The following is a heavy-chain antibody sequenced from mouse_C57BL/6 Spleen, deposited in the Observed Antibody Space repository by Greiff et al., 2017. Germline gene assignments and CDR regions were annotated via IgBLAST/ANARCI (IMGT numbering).Heavy chain of an antibody. CDR3: ARSNDCSSYGY. V-gene: IGHV1-54*01. Sequence: QVQLQQSGAELVRPGTSVKMSCKASGYAFTDYLIKWVKQRPGQGLEWIGVINPGSGGTNYNEKFKGKATLTADKSSSTAYMQLSSLTSEDSAVYFCARSNDCSSYGYWGQGTTLTVSS. CDR1: GYAFTDYL. CDR2: INPGSGGT. J-gene: IGHJ2*01. D-gene: IGHD1-1*01.